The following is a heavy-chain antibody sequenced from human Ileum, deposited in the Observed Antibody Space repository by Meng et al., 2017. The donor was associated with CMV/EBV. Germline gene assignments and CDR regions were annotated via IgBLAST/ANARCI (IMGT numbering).Heavy chain of an antibody. V-gene: IGHV4-39*07. CDR1: GASICIGNFY. J-gene: IGHJ2*01. Sequence: GPALLWPSDTSSFPCPYSGASICIGNFYWGLIRQPPGKELALIGSLFYRGTTYYNPSLRRRVTISLDTSKDQFSLRLTSVTGADTAVYYCARMTLYWYFDLWGRGSLVTVSS. CDR3: ARMTLYWYFDL. CDR2: LFYRGTT. D-gene: IGHD2-21*02.